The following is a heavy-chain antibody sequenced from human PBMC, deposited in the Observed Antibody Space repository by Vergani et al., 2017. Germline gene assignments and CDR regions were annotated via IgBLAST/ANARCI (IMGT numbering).Heavy chain of an antibody. D-gene: IGHD2-2*01. V-gene: IGHV3-7*01. CDR1: GFIFSDYW. Sequence: EVQLVESGGGLVQFGGSLRLSCAASGFIFSDYWMSWVRQAPGKGLEWVANIKEDGSDKNYVDSVKGRFTISRDNAKKSLYLQMNSLRAEDTAVYYCARELLWGTTDLDNWGQGTLVTVSS. CDR3: ARELLWGTTDLDN. CDR2: IKEDGSDK. J-gene: IGHJ4*02.